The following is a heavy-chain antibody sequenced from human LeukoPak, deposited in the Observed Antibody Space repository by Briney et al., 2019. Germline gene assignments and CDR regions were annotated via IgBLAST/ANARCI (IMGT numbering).Heavy chain of an antibody. CDR2: MYLSGTT. V-gene: IGHV4-4*02. J-gene: IGHJ4*02. CDR1: GDSINSLDL. D-gene: IGHD3-22*01. Sequence: SGTLSLTCTVSGDSINSLDLWSWVRQPPGKGLEWIGEMYLSGTTHSNPSVKSRVTISIDKSKNQFFLNLSSVTAADTAVYYCAGLVGRYSSGLYYYYFDYWGQGTLVTVSS. CDR3: AGLVGRYSSGLYYYYFDY.